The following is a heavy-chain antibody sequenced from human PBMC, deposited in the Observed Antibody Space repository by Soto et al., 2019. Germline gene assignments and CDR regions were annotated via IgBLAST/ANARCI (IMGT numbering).Heavy chain of an antibody. V-gene: IGHV4-59*01. D-gene: IGHD4-17*01. Sequence: QVQLQESGPGLVKPSETLSLTCTVSGGFISSYFWNWIRQTPGKGLEWIGYIYHTGSTQNNPSLKSRLTISIDTSRNQFSLKLSSMTTADTAVYYCVKAANYTDYTFEDWGQGILVTVSS. CDR3: VKAANYTDYTFED. J-gene: IGHJ4*02. CDR1: GGFISSYF. CDR2: IYHTGST.